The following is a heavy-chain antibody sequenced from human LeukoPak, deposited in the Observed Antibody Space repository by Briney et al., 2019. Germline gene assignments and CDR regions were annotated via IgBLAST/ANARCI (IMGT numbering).Heavy chain of an antibody. J-gene: IGHJ5*02. CDR3: ARDLVIVVVPAAIETNWFDP. Sequence: SETLSLTCTVSGGSISSYYWSWIRQPAGKGLEWIGRIYTSGSTNYNPSLKSRVTMSVDTSKNQFSLKLSSVTAADTAVYYCARDLVIVVVPAAIETNWFDPWGQGTLVTVSP. D-gene: IGHD2-2*03. CDR2: IYTSGST. V-gene: IGHV4-4*07. CDR1: GGSISSYY.